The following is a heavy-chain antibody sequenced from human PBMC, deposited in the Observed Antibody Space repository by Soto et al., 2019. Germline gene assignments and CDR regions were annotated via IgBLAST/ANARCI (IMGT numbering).Heavy chain of an antibody. CDR3: ARGFTVTSRESDWFDP. CDR2: IIPIFGTA. CDR1: GGTFSSYA. D-gene: IGHD4-17*01. V-gene: IGHV1-69*01. J-gene: IGHJ5*02. Sequence: QVQLVQSGAEVKKPGSSVKVSCKASGGTFSSYAISWVRQAPGQGLEWMGGIIPIFGTANYAQKFQGRVTINADESTSTAYMELSSLRSEDTAVYYCARGFTVTSRESDWFDPWGQGTLVTVSS.